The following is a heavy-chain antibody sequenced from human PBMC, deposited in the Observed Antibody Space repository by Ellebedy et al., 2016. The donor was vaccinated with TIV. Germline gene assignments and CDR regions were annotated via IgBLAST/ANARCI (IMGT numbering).Heavy chain of an antibody. V-gene: IGHV3-7*01. J-gene: IGHJ4*02. D-gene: IGHD5-18*01. CDR1: GFTFSSYW. CDR2: IKQDGSEK. CDR3: SSHVDTSMTH. Sequence: GGSLRLSXAASGFTFSSYWMSWVRQAPGKGLEWVANIKQDGSEKYYVDSVKGRFTISRDNAKNSLYLQMNSLRAEDTAVYYCSSHVDTSMTHWGQGTLVTVSS.